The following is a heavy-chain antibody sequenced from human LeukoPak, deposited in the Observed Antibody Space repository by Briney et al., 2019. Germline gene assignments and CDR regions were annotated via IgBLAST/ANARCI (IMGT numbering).Heavy chain of an antibody. V-gene: IGHV1-69*05. J-gene: IGHJ6*03. CDR1: GGTFSSYA. CDR2: IIPIFGTA. D-gene: IGHD3-10*01. Sequence: ASVKVSCKASGGTFSSYAISWVRQAPGQGLEWMGRIIPIFGTANYAQKFQGRVTITTDESTSTAYMERSSLRSEDTAVYYCARDSGGFGELSSYYYYMDVWGKGTTVTVSS. CDR3: ARDSGGFGELSSYYYYMDV.